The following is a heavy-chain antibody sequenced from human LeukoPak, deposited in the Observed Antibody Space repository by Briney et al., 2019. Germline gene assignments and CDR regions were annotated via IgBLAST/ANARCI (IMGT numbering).Heavy chain of an antibody. J-gene: IGHJ5*01. D-gene: IGHD3-10*01. CDR2: IYYSGST. Sequence: PSQTLSLTCTVSGGSISSGGYYWSWIRQHPGKGLEWIGYIYYSGSTYYNPSLKSRVTISVDTSKNQFSLKLSSVTAADTAVYYCARGRITMVRGVRNNWFDSWGQGTLVTVSS. V-gene: IGHV4-31*03. CDR3: ARGRITMVRGVRNNWFDS. CDR1: GGSISSGGYY.